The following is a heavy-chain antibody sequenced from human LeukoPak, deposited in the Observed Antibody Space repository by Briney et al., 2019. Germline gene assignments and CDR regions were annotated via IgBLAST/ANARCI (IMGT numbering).Heavy chain of an antibody. V-gene: IGHV5-51*01. CDR1: GYSFTNYW. Sequence: EFLQISCKGSGYSFTNYWIGGARQMPGKGLEGMGITFPGDSEPSYSPSFQGQVTISADKSISTAYMQWSSLKASDTAMYYCARPKDYGDYIVSFDFWGQGTLVTVSS. CDR2: TFPGDSEP. CDR3: ARPKDYGDYIVSFDF. D-gene: IGHD4-17*01. J-gene: IGHJ4*02.